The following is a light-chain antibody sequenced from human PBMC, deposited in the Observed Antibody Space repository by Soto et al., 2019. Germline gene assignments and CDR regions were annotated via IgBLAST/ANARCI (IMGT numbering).Light chain of an antibody. Sequence: IHMTQAPSSLYASVGDRVTITCRASQRITTYLNWYQQKPGKAPNLLISTAATLQGGVPSRFSGSGSGTDFTLTITTLQPEDFATYFCQQSYSTPYTFGQGTKLEIK. V-gene: IGKV1-39*01. CDR2: TAA. J-gene: IGKJ2*01. CDR3: QQSYSTPYT. CDR1: QRITTY.